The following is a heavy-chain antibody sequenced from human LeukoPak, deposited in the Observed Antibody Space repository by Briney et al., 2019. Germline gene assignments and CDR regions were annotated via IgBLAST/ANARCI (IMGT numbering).Heavy chain of an antibody. J-gene: IGHJ4*02. D-gene: IGHD5-12*01. CDR3: ARHPRRGYGPKGNFDY. CDR1: GGSISSYY. Sequence: KPSETLSLTCTVSGGSISSYYWSWIRQPPGKGLEWIGYIYYSGSTYYNPSLKSRVTISVDTSKNQFSLKLSSVTAADTAVYYCARHPRRGYGPKGNFDYWGQGTLVTVSS. V-gene: IGHV4-59*08. CDR2: IYYSGST.